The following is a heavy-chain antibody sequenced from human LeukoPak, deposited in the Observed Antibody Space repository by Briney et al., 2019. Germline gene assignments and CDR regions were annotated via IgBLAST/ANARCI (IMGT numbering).Heavy chain of an antibody. CDR1: GFTFSSYS. CDR2: ISSSSSYI. Sequence: GRSLRLSCAASGFTFSSYSMNWVRQAPGKGLEWVSSISSSSSYIYYADSVKGRFTISRDNAKNSLYLQMNSLRAEDTAVYYCATTGWSGPDYWGQGTLVTVSS. V-gene: IGHV3-21*01. D-gene: IGHD3-3*01. CDR3: ATTGWSGPDY. J-gene: IGHJ4*02.